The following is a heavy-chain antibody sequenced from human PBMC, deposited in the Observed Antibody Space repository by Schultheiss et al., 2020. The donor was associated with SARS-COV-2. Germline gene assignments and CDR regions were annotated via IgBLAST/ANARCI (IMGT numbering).Heavy chain of an antibody. V-gene: IGHV3-23*01. CDR2: ISGSGGST. D-gene: IGHD6-13*01. Sequence: GGSLRLSCAASGFTFDSNSMNWVRQASGKGLEWVSAISGSGGSTYYADSVKGRFTISRDNSKNTLYLQMNSLRAEDTAVYYCAREGGGSHSSSWDYTHPKEFDPWGQGTLVTVSS. J-gene: IGHJ5*02. CDR1: GFTFDSNS. CDR3: AREGGGSHSSSWDYTHPKEFDP.